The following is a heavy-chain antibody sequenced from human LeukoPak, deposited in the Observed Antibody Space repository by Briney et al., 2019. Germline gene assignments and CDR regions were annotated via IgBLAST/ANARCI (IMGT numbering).Heavy chain of an antibody. V-gene: IGHV4-39*07. CDR3: ARSCHYSGSYTKGYFDY. Sequence: KASETLSLTCAVSGGSISSKSYYWGWIRQPPGKGLEWIGNIHYSGSTYYNPSLKSRVTISVDTSKNQFSLKLSSVTAADTAVYYCARSCHYSGSYTKGYFDYWGQGTLVTVSS. CDR1: GGSISSKSYY. J-gene: IGHJ4*02. CDR2: IHYSGST. D-gene: IGHD1-26*01.